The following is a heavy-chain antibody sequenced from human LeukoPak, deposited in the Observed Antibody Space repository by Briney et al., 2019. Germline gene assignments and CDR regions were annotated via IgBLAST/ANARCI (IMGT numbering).Heavy chain of an antibody. Sequence: ASVTVSCKASGYTFTSYAMRWVRQAPGQRLEWMGWINAGNGNTKYSQKFQGRVTITRDTSASTAYMELSSLRSEDTAVYYCARVHFVVVTSPLGYWGQGTLVTVSS. J-gene: IGHJ4*02. D-gene: IGHD2-21*02. CDR3: ARVHFVVVTSPLGY. V-gene: IGHV1-3*01. CDR2: INAGNGNT. CDR1: GYTFTSYA.